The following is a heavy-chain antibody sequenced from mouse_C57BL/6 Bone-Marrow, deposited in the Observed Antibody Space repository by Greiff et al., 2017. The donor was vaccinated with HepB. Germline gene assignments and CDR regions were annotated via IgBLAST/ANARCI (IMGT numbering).Heavy chain of an antibody. CDR2: IYPRSGNT. D-gene: IGHD1-1*01. V-gene: IGHV1-81*01. Sequence: QVQLQQSGAELARPGASVKLSCKASGYTFTSYGISWVKQSTGQGLEWIGEIYPRSGNTYYNEKFKGKATLTVDKSSSTAYMELRSLTSEDSAVYFCARATTVVAHFDYWGQGTTLTVSS. CDR1: GYTFTSYG. J-gene: IGHJ2*01. CDR3: ARATTVVAHFDY.